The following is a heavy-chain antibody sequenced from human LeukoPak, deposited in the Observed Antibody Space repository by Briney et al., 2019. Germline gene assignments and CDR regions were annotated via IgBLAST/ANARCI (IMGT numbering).Heavy chain of an antibody. CDR2: INPSGGST. D-gene: IGHD3-16*01. Sequence: ASVKVSCKASGYTFTSYYMHWVRQAPGQGLEWMGIINPSGGSTSYAQKFQGRVTMTRDTSTSTVYMELSSLRSEDTAVYYCARVVGDYIWGSYSYYYYMDVWGKGNTVTVSS. CDR1: GYTFTSYY. J-gene: IGHJ6*03. CDR3: ARVVGDYIWGSYSYYYYMDV. V-gene: IGHV1-46*01.